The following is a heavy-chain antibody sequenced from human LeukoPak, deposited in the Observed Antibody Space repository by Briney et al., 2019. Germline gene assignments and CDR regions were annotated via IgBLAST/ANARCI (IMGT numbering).Heavy chain of an antibody. CDR1: GGSFSGYY. J-gene: IGHJ4*02. Sequence: AEPLTLPCAVYGGSFSGYYWSWIRQPPGKGLEWIGEINHSGSTNYNPSLKSRVTISVDTSKNQFSLKLSYVTAADTAAYYCARGDIVATYWGQGTLVTVSS. CDR3: ARGDIVATY. D-gene: IGHD5-12*01. CDR2: INHSGST. V-gene: IGHV4-34*01.